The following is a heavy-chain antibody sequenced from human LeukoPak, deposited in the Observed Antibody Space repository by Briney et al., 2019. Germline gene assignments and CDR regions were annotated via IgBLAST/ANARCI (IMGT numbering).Heavy chain of an antibody. Sequence: GGSLRLSCAASGFTFSSYAMSWVRQAPGKGLEWVSAISGSGGSTYYADSVKGQFTISRDNSKNTLYLQMDSLRAEDTAVYYCAKDAGHSSSWYGPNWFDPWGQGTLVTVSS. CDR3: AKDAGHSSSWYGPNWFDP. CDR1: GFTFSSYA. J-gene: IGHJ5*02. V-gene: IGHV3-23*01. CDR2: ISGSGGST. D-gene: IGHD6-13*01.